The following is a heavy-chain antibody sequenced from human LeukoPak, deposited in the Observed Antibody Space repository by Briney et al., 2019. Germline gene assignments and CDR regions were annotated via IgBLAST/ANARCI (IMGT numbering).Heavy chain of an antibody. CDR3: AIPGGDYGDSLDY. Sequence: SETLSLTCTVSGYSISTGYYWDWIRPPPGKGLEWIGEINHTGSTSYNPSLKSRVTISVDTSKNQFSLTLRSVTAADTAVYYCAIPGGDYGDSLDYWGQGTLVTVSS. CDR1: GYSISTGYY. CDR2: INHTGST. J-gene: IGHJ4*02. V-gene: IGHV4-38-2*02. D-gene: IGHD4-17*01.